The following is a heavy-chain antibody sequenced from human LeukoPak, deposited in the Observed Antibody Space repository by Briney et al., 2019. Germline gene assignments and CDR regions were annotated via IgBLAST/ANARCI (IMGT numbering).Heavy chain of an antibody. J-gene: IGHJ4*02. CDR1: GFTFSSYG. D-gene: IGHD3-9*01. CDR2: IWYDGSNQ. V-gene: IGHV3-33*01. Sequence: GGSLRLSCAASGFTFSSYGMHWVRQAPGKGLEWVAVIWYDGSNQYYADSVKGRFTISRDNSKTGLYLQMNSLRAEDTAVYYCARDRSILTGYYAYWGQGTLVTVSS. CDR3: ARDRSILTGYYAY.